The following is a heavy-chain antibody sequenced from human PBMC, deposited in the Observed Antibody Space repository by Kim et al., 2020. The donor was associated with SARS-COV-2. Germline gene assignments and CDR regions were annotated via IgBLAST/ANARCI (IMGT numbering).Heavy chain of an antibody. J-gene: IGHJ5*02. CDR3: ARVGAEAGPGNWFDP. D-gene: IGHD6-13*01. Sequence: SLRSRLTISIDASKNQFSLKLSSVTAADTAVYYCARVGAEAGPGNWFDPWGQGTLVTVSS. V-gene: IGHV4-39*07.